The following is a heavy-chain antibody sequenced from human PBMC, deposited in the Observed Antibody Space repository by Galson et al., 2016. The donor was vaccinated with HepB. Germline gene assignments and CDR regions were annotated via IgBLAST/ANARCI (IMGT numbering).Heavy chain of an antibody. CDR3: ARWDYTSGPLDS. D-gene: IGHD6-19*01. V-gene: IGHV3-7*01. Sequence: SLRLSCAASGFGLFNFWMNWVRQTPGGGLEWVANIKQDGSEKHYVDSVKGRFTISRDNAKNLLYLQMSSLRADDTAVYFCARWDYTSGPLDSWGRGTLVTVSS. CDR2: IKQDGSEK. J-gene: IGHJ4*02. CDR1: GFGLFNFW.